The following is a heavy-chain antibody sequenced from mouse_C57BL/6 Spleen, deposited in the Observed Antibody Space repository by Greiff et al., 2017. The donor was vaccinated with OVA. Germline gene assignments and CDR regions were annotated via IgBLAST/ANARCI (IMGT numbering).Heavy chain of an antibody. V-gene: IGHV1-76*01. D-gene: IGHD2-4*01. CDR3: ARWGPDYDGY. J-gene: IGHJ2*01. CDR2: IYPGSGNT. Sequence: QVQLQQPGAELVRPGASVKLSCKASGYTFTDYYINWVKQRPGQGLEWIARIYPGSGNTYYNEKFKGKATLTAEKSSSTAYMQLSSLTSEDSAVYFCARWGPDYDGYWGQGTTLTVSS. CDR1: GYTFTDYY.